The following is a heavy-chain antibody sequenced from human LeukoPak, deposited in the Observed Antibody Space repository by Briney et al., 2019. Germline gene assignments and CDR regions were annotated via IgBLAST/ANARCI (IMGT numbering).Heavy chain of an antibody. CDR1: GYTLTELS. D-gene: IGHD2-21*02. CDR2: FDPEDGET. J-gene: IGHJ4*02. CDR3: ATDLLGVVVTAPNY. Sequence: ASVKVSCKVSGYTLTELSMHWVRQAPGKGLEWMGGFDPEDGETIYAQKFQGRVTMTEDTSTDTAYMELSSLRSEATAVYYCATDLLGVVVTAPNYWGQGTLVTVSS. V-gene: IGHV1-24*01.